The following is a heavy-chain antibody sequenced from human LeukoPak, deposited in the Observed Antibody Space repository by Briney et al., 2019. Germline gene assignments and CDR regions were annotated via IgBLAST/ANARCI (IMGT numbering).Heavy chain of an antibody. CDR1: GASISTYY. CDR3: ARVGCSGGSCYGVYYYGMDV. Sequence: SETLSLTCTVSGASISTYYWSWIRQPPGKGLEWIGYIYYSGSTNYNPSLKSRVTISVDTSKNQFSLKLSSVTAADTAVYYCARVGCSGGSCYGVYYYGMDVWGQGTTVTVSS. J-gene: IGHJ6*02. V-gene: IGHV4-59*01. D-gene: IGHD2-15*01. CDR2: IYYSGST.